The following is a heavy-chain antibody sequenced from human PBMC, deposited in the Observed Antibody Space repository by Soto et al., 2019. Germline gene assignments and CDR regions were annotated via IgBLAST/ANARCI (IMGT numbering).Heavy chain of an antibody. Sequence: QVQLVESGGGVVQPGRSLRLSCAASGFTFSSYAMHWVRQAPGKGLEWVAVISYDGSNKYYADSVKGRFTISRDNSKNTLYLQMNSLRAEDTAVYYCARDLSGWYTDWGQGTLVTVSS. CDR3: ARDLSGWYTD. CDR2: ISYDGSNK. J-gene: IGHJ4*02. D-gene: IGHD6-19*01. V-gene: IGHV3-30*04. CDR1: GFTFSSYA.